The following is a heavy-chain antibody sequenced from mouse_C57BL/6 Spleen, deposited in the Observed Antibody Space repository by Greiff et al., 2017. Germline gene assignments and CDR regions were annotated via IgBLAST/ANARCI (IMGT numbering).Heavy chain of an antibody. J-gene: IGHJ3*01. CDR1: GYTFTSYW. V-gene: IGHV1-61*01. CDR2: IYPSDSET. Sequence: QVQLQQPGAELVRPGSSVKLSCKASGYTFTSYWMDWVKTRPGQGLEWIGNIYPSDSETHYNQKFKDKATLTVDKSSSTAYMQLSSLTSEDSAVYYCARGFDYYGSTWGQGTLVTVSA. D-gene: IGHD1-1*01. CDR3: ARGFDYYGST.